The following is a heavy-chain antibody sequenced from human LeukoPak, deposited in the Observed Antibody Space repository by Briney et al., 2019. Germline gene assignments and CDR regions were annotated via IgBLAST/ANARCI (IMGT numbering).Heavy chain of an antibody. V-gene: IGHV3-48*03. CDR1: GFTFSSYE. Sequence: GGSLRLSCAASGFTFSSYEMNWVRQAPGKGLEWISYISSGGSTIYYADSVKGRFTISRDNAKNSLYLQMNSLRAEDTGVYFCAREASGHNRFDSWGKGTLVTVSS. D-gene: IGHD5-24*01. J-gene: IGHJ4*02. CDR2: ISSGGSTI. CDR3: AREASGHNRFDS.